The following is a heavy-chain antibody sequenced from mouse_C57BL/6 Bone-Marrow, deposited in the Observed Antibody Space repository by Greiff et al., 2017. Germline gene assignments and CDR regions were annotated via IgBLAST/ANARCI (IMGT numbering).Heavy chain of an antibody. V-gene: IGHV1-59*01. CDR1: GYTFTSYW. J-gene: IGHJ4*01. CDR3: AGTVVAYYYAMDY. CDR2: IDPSDSYT. D-gene: IGHD1-1*01. Sequence: VQLQQSGAELVRPGTSVKLSCKASGYTFTSYWMHWVKQRPGQGLEWIGVIDPSDSYTNYNQKFKGKATLTVDTSSSTAYMQLSSLTSEDSAVYYCAGTVVAYYYAMDYWGQGTSVTVSS.